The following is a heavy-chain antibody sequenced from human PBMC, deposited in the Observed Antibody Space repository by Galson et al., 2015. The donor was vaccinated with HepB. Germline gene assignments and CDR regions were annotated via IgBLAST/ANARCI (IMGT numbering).Heavy chain of an antibody. Sequence: PALVKPTQTLTLTCTVSGFSLSNARMGVSWIRQPPGKALEWLAHIFSNDEKSYSTSLKSRLTISKDTSKSQVVLTMTNMDPVDTATYYCARTPGRGWLQEFDYWGQGTLVTVSS. CDR1: GFSLSNARMG. V-gene: IGHV2-26*01. CDR3: ARTPGRGWLQEFDY. J-gene: IGHJ4*02. D-gene: IGHD5-24*01. CDR2: IFSNDEK.